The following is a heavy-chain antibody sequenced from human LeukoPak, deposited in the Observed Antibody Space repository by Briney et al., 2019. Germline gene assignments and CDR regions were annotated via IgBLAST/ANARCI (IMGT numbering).Heavy chain of an antibody. D-gene: IGHD5-18*01. CDR2: ISSSSSYI. CDR3: ARDKYSYGVFDY. V-gene: IGHV3-21*01. J-gene: IGHJ4*02. Sequence: PGGSLRLSCAASGFTVSSNYMSWVRQAPGKGLEWVSSISSSSSYIYFADSVRGRFTISRDNAKNSLYLQMNSLRAEDTAVYFCARDKYSYGVFDYWGQGTLVTVSS. CDR1: GFTVSSNY.